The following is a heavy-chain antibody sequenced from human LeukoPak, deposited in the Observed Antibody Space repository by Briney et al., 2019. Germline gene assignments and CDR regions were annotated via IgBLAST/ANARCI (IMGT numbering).Heavy chain of an antibody. CDR1: GASISSYY. V-gene: IGHV4-59*04. D-gene: IGHD3-10*01. Sequence: SETLSLTCTVSGASISSYYWSWIRQPPGKGLEWIGYISYSGGTYYNPSLKSRVSMSVDTSKRQLFLKMSSVTAADTAVYYCASTSKFIGSGRDDSFDIWGQGTMVTVSS. CDR2: ISYSGGT. CDR3: ASTSKFIGSGRDDSFDI. J-gene: IGHJ3*02.